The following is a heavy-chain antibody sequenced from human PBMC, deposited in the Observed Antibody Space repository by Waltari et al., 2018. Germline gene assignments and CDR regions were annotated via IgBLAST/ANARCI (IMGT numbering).Heavy chain of an antibody. CDR3: AREGGDYGDSYYFDY. V-gene: IGHV4-30-4*08. Sequence: GGSISSGDYYWSWIRQPPGKGLEWIGYIYYSGSTYYNPSLKSRVTISVDTSKNQFSLKLSSVTAADTAVYYCAREGGDYGDSYYFDYWGQRTLVTVSS. CDR1: GGSISSGDYY. J-gene: IGHJ4*02. D-gene: IGHD4-17*01. CDR2: IYYSGST.